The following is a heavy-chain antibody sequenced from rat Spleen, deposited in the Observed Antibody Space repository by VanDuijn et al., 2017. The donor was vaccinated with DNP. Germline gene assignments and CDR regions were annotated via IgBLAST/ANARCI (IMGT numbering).Heavy chain of an antibody. CDR1: GFTFSDYY. J-gene: IGHJ2*01. CDR3: TTDFERGY. CDR2: ISYDGGNT. Sequence: EVQLVESGGGLVQPGRSLKLSCAASGFTFSDYYMDWVRQAPTKGLEWVAYISYDGGNTDYGDSVKGRFTISRDNAKTTLYLQMDSLRSEDPATYYCTTDFERGYWGQGVMVTVSS. V-gene: IGHV5-20*01. D-gene: IGHD1-11*01.